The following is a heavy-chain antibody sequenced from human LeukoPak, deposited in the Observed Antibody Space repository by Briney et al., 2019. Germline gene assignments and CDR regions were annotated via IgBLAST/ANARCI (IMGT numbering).Heavy chain of an antibody. Sequence: SVKVSFKASGYTFTSYDINWVRPATGQGLGWMGWMNPNSGNTGYAQKFQGRVTMTRNTSISTAYMELSSLRSEDTAVYYCARVRNYYDSSGYSLGYWGQGTLVTVSS. J-gene: IGHJ4*02. CDR1: GYTFTSYD. CDR3: ARVRNYYDSSGYSLGY. V-gene: IGHV1-8*01. D-gene: IGHD3-22*01. CDR2: MNPNSGNT.